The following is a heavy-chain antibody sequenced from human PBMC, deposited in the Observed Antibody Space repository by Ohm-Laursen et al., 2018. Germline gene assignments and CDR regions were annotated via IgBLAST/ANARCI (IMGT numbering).Heavy chain of an antibody. CDR3: ASHGGWPYYYYGMDV. Sequence: ASSVKVSCKASGYTFTGYYMHWVRQAPGQGLEWMGWINPNSGGTNYAQKFQGRVTMTRDTSISTAYMELSRLRSDDTAVYYCASHGGWPYYYYGMDVWGQGTTVTVSS. V-gene: IGHV1-2*02. CDR1: GYTFTGYY. D-gene: IGHD6-19*01. J-gene: IGHJ6*02. CDR2: INPNSGGT.